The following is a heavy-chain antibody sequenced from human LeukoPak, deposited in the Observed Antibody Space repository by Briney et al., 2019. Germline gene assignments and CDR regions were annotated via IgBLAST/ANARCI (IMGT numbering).Heavy chain of an antibody. CDR1: GQSVTRNYY. CDR2: IYYGGST. Sequence: SETLSLTCAVSGQSVTRNYYWFRIRQTPGKKVEWIGSIYYGGSTYLNPSLKSRVSISIDMSQSHYSLNLTSVTAANTAMYYCARDFGCSGGACYPDALNIWGQGTMVTVSS. D-gene: IGHD2-15*01. CDR3: ARDFGCSGGACYPDALNI. V-gene: IGHV4-38-2*02. J-gene: IGHJ3*02.